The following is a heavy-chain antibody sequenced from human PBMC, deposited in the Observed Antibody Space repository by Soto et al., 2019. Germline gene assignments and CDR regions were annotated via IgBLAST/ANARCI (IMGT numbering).Heavy chain of an antibody. D-gene: IGHD3-3*01. Sequence: GGSLRLTCAASGCTIRSSAISWVRQAPWKGLEWVSGISGSGDNTYNADSVKGRFIISRDNAKKTLYLQMNSLRAEDTAIYYCAKRWRNSFVEPEEYFDYWGRGTLVTVSS. CDR3: AKRWRNSFVEPEEYFDY. CDR1: GCTIRSSA. V-gene: IGHV3-23*01. J-gene: IGHJ4*02. CDR2: ISGSGDNT.